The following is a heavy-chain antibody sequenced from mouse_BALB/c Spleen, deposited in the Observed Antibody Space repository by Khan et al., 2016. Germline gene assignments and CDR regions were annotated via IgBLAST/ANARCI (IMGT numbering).Heavy chain of an antibody. J-gene: IGHJ2*01. CDR3: ARGHYYYGSSYYFDY. D-gene: IGHD1-1*01. CDR1: GFTFTDYY. V-gene: IGHV7-3*02. CDR2: IRNKANGYTT. Sequence: EVELVASGGGLVQPGGSLRLSCATSGFTFTDYYMSWVRQPPGKALEWLGFIRNKANGYTTEYSASVKGRFTISRDNSQSILYLQMNTLRAEDSATYYCARGHYYYGSSYYFDYWGQGTTLTVSS.